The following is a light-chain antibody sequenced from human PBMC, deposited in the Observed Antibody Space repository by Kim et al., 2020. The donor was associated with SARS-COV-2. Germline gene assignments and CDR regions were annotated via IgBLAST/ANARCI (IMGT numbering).Light chain of an antibody. CDR1: QDIANS. V-gene: IGKV1-27*01. J-gene: IGKJ1*01. CDR3: QKYNSAPWT. Sequence: SASIGDRVTITCRASQDIANSLAWYQQKPGKVPQVLIYAASTLQSGVPSRFSGSGSGTEFTLTIASLQTEDVATYYCQKYNSAPWTFGPGTKVDI. CDR2: AAS.